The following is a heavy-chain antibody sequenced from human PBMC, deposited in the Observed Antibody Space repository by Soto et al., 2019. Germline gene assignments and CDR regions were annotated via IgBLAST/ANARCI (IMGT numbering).Heavy chain of an antibody. Sequence: SDTLSLTCTVSCGSISSYYWSWIRQPPGKGLEWIGYIDYSGRTNYNPSLKSRVTISVDTSKNQFSLKLSSVTAADTAVYYCARDRRRGYSYGSLDYWGQGTMVTVS. CDR2: IDYSGRT. CDR3: ARDRRRGYSYGSLDY. V-gene: IGHV4-59*01. CDR1: CGSISSYY. D-gene: IGHD5-18*01. J-gene: IGHJ4*02.